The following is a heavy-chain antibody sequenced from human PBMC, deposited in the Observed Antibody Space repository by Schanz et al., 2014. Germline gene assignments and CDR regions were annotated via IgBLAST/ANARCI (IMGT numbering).Heavy chain of an antibody. D-gene: IGHD6-19*01. V-gene: IGHV3-13*05. J-gene: IGHJ4*02. CDR2: IGPASDP. CDR3: VGIHVAVAEAFY. Sequence: EVQLVESGGGLVQPGGSLRLSCAASGFTFSNYDMHWVRQAIGKGLEWVSGIGPASDPYYAGSVKGRFTISRDNAKNTLYLQMNSLRPEDTALYYCVGIHVAVAEAFYWGQGALVIVS. CDR1: GFTFSNYD.